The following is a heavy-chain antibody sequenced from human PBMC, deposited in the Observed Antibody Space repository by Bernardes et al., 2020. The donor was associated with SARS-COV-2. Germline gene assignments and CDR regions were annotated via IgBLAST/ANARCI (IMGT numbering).Heavy chain of an antibody. J-gene: IGHJ6*02. CDR2: FDPEDGET. CDR1: GYTLTELS. CDR3: ATAHPPYSTTPIHGMDV. Sequence: VKVSCKVSGYTLTELSMHWVRQAPGKGLEWMGGFDPEDGETIYAQKFQGRVTMTEETSTDTAYMELSSLRSEDTAVYYCATAHPPYSTTPIHGMDVWGQGTTVTVSS. V-gene: IGHV1-24*01. D-gene: IGHD6-13*01.